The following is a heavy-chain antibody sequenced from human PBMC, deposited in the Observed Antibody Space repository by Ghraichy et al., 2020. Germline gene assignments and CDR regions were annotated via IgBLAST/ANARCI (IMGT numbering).Heavy chain of an antibody. CDR1: GYTFSKYA. CDR3: ARLEIAVAATYYYGLDI. CDR2: ISGYNGNT. J-gene: IGHJ6*02. Sequence: ASVKVSCKASGYTFSKYAITWVRQAPGQGLEWLGWISGYNGNTNYAQRVQDRVTMTADTSTNTAYLELRNLRSEDRAVYYCARLEIAVAATYYYGLDIWGQGTTVTISS. V-gene: IGHV1-18*01. D-gene: IGHD6-19*01.